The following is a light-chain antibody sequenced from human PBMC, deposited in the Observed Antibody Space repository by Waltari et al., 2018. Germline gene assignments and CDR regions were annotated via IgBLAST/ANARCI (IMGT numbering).Light chain of an antibody. CDR1: QSVLYSANNKDY. CDR2: WGS. V-gene: IGKV4-1*01. CDR3: QQYLSIPSP. Sequence: DIVMTQSPDSLAVSLGERATINCKSSQSVLYSANNKDYLAWYQQKPGQAAKLLIYWGSTRGIRVPGPIKRHRAWNKFHSPHRQLAGWDGAVLYLQQYLSIPSPFGGGAKVEIK. J-gene: IGKJ4*01.